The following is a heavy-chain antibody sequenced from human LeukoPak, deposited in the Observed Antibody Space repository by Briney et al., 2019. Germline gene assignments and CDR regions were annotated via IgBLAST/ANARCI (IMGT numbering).Heavy chain of an antibody. CDR3: ARYNTYYDILTGPYYYYYMDV. J-gene: IGHJ6*03. Sequence: ASVKVSCKASGGTFSSYAISWVRQAPGQGLEWMGGIIPIFGTANYAQKFQGRVTITADKSTSTAYMELSSLRSEDTAVYYCARYNTYYDILTGPYYYYYMDVWGKGTTVTVSS. D-gene: IGHD3-9*01. CDR1: GGTFSSYA. V-gene: IGHV1-69*06. CDR2: IIPIFGTA.